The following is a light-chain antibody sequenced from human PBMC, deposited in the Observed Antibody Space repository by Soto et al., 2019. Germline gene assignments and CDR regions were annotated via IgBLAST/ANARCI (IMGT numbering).Light chain of an antibody. Sequence: DLQMTQSPSSVSASVGDRVTMTCRASQGISSWLVWYQQKPGKAPKLLIYAASSLQSGVPSRFSGSGSGTDFTLTISGLQPEDLATYYCQQANSFPWTFGQGTKVEIK. V-gene: IGKV1-12*01. CDR1: QGISSW. CDR3: QQANSFPWT. J-gene: IGKJ1*01. CDR2: AAS.